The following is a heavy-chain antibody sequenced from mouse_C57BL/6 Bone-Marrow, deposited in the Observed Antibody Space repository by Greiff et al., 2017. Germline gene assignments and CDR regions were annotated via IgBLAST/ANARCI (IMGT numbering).Heavy chain of an antibody. J-gene: IGHJ1*03. D-gene: IGHD2-3*01. CDR2: INPNNGGT. CDR3: AREGGWLLLHWYFDV. Sequence: VQLQQSGPELVKPGASVKMSCKASGYTFTDYNMHWVKQSHGKSLEWIGYINPNNGGTSYNQKFKGKATLTVNKSSSTAYMELRSLTSEDSAVYYGAREGGWLLLHWYFDVGGTGTTVTVSS. CDR1: GYTFTDYN. V-gene: IGHV1-22*01.